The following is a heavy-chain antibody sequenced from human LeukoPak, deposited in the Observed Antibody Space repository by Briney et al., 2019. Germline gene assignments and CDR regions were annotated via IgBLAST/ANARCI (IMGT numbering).Heavy chain of an antibody. CDR3: ARPGLSYGDNGFFFDY. CDR1: GYTFTSYD. CDR2: MNPNSGNT. Sequence: GASVKVSCKASGYTFTSYDINWVRQATGQGLEWMGWMNPNSGNTGYAQKFQGRVTMTTDTSTSTAYMELSSLRSDDTAVYYCARPGLSYGDNGFFFDYWGQGTLVTVSS. V-gene: IGHV1-8*01. J-gene: IGHJ4*02. D-gene: IGHD4-17*01.